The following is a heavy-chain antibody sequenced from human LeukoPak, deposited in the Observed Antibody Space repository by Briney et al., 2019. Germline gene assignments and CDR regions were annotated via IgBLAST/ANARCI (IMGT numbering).Heavy chain of an antibody. CDR2: ISGSAGST. Sequence: GGSLRLSCAASGFTFSSYGMHWVRQAPGKGLEWVSSISGSAGSTYYADSVKGRFTISRDNSKDTLYLQMNSLRAEDTAVYCCAKVRTGLYFDYWGQGTLVTVSS. D-gene: IGHD1-1*01. V-gene: IGHV3-23*01. CDR1: GFTFSSYG. J-gene: IGHJ4*02. CDR3: AKVRTGLYFDY.